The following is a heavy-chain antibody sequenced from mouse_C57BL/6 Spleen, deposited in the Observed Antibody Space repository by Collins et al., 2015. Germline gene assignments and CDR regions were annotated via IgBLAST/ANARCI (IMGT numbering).Heavy chain of an antibody. CDR2: IYPGDGDT. CDR1: GYAFSSYW. D-gene: IGHD2-14*01. Sequence: QVQLQQSGAELVRPGSSVKISCKASGYAFSSYWMNWVKQRPGQGLEWIGQIYPGDGDTNYNGKFKGKATLTVDKSSSTAYMQLSSLTSEDSAVYFCARRGRYGAMDYWGQGTSVTVSS. V-gene: IGHV1-80*01. CDR3: ARRGRYGAMDY. J-gene: IGHJ4*01.